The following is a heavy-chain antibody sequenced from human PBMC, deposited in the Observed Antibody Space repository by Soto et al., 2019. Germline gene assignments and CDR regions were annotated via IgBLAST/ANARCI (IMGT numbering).Heavy chain of an antibody. CDR2: ISGSGGST. D-gene: IGHD1-7*01. CDR3: AKDRGWNSSYGMDV. J-gene: IGHJ6*02. Sequence: EVQLLESGGDLVQPGGSLRLSCEVSGFTFSSYAMSWVRQAPGKGLEWVSAISGSGGSTYYADSVKGRFTISRDNSKNTLYLQTNSLRAEDTAVYYCAKDRGWNSSYGMDVRAQGTTVTVSS. CDR1: GFTFSSYA. V-gene: IGHV3-23*01.